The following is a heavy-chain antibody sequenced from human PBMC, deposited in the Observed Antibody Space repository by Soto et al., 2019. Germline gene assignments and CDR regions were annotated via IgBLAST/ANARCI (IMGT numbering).Heavy chain of an antibody. CDR2: MNPNSGNT. CDR1: GYTFTSYD. Sequence: ASVKVSCKASGYTFTSYDINWVRQATGQGLEWMGWMNPNSGNTGYAQKFQGRVTMTRNTSISTAYMELSSLRSEDTAAYYCARDAMAYCGGDCYPSYYYYYGMDVWGQGTTVTVSS. D-gene: IGHD2-21*02. CDR3: ARDAMAYCGGDCYPSYYYYYGMDV. V-gene: IGHV1-8*01. J-gene: IGHJ6*02.